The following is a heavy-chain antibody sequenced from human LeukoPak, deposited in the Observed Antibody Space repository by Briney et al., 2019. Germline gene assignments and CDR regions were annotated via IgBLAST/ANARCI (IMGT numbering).Heavy chain of an antibody. CDR2: IRYDGSNK. Sequence: GGSLRLSCAASGFTFSSYGMHWVRQAPGKGLEWVAFIRYDGSNKYYADSVEGRFTISRDNSKNTLYLQMNSLRAEDTAVYYCAKDSRYSSSWYDLSYFDYWGQGTLVTVSS. D-gene: IGHD6-13*01. CDR1: GFTFSSYG. V-gene: IGHV3-30*02. J-gene: IGHJ4*02. CDR3: AKDSRYSSSWYDLSYFDY.